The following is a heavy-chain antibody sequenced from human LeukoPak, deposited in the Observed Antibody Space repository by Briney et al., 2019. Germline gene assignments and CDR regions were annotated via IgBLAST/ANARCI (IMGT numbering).Heavy chain of an antibody. CDR1: GFTFDDYS. CDR3: TNDLSSQGFTDIRHYGMNV. CDR2: ISWHSRSI. J-gene: IGHJ6*02. V-gene: IGHV3-9*01. D-gene: IGHD3-10*01. Sequence: GRSLRLSCAASGFTFDDYSMHWVRQAPGKGLEWVAGISWHSRSIGYADSVKGRFTISRDNAKNSVSLQMNSLRNEDTALYYCTNDLSSQGFTDIRHYGMNVWGQGTTVAVSS.